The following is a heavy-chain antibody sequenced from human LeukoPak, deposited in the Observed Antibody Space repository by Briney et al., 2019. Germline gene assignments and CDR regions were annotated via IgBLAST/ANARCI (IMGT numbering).Heavy chain of an antibody. D-gene: IGHD3-3*01. CDR3: VKDSNYDFWSGYYKGFDN. CDR2: ISRDGGRT. J-gene: IGHJ4*02. V-gene: IGHV3-20*04. CDR1: GFTFDDYG. Sequence: GGSLRLSCPASGFTSGFTFDDYGMNWVRQVPGKGLEWVSGISRDGGRTGYADSVQGRFTISRDNSRNSLHLQMNSLRVEDTAFYYCVKDSNYDFWSGYYKGFDNWGQGTLVTVSS.